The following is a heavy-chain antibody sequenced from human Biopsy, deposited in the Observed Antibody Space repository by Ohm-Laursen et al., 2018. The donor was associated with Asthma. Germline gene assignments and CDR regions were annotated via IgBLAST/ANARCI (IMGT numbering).Heavy chain of an antibody. CDR2: VSWNSRDI. CDR3: TKGTSELGMSAFDV. D-gene: IGHD7-27*01. Sequence: SLRLSCAASGFTFDDFAMHWVRQAPGKGLEWVASVSWNSRDIAYADSVRGRFAISRDNAKNSLYLQMNSLRVEDTAFYHCTKGTSELGMSAFDVWGQGTMVAVSS. CDR1: GFTFDDFA. V-gene: IGHV3-9*01. J-gene: IGHJ3*01.